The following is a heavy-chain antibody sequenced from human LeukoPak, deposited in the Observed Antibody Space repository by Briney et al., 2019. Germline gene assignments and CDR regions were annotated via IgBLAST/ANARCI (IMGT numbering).Heavy chain of an antibody. CDR2: IIPIFGTA. J-gene: IGHJ4*02. Sequence: GASVTVSCKASGGTFSSYAISWVRQAPGQGLEWMGGIIPIFGTANYAQKFQGRVTITADESTSTAYMELSSLRSEDTAVYYCARGNNYYYDSSGYLDYWGQGTLVTVSS. V-gene: IGHV1-69*13. CDR1: GGTFSSYA. CDR3: ARGNNYYYDSSGYLDY. D-gene: IGHD3-22*01.